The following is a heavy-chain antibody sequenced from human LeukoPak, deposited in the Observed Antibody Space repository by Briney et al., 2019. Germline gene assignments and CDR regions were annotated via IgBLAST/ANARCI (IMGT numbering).Heavy chain of an antibody. Sequence: SGTLSLTCAVYGGSFSGYYWSWIRQPPGKGLEWIGEINHSGSTNYNPSLKSRVTISVDTSKNQFSLKLSSVTAADTAVHYCATYSSSWYKGGYFQHWGQGTLVTVSS. CDR2: INHSGST. J-gene: IGHJ1*01. D-gene: IGHD6-13*01. CDR3: ATYSSSWYKGGYFQH. CDR1: GGSFSGYY. V-gene: IGHV4-34*01.